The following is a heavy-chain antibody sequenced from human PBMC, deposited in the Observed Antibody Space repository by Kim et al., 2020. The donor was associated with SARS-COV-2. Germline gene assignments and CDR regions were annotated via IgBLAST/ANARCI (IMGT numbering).Heavy chain of an antibody. J-gene: IGHJ3*02. V-gene: IGHV3-13*04. CDR1: GFTLSSFD. CDR2: IGIPGDT. D-gene: IGHD3-10*01. CDR3: ARSRTGSSAFDI. Sequence: GGSLRLSCVASGFTLSSFDMHWVRQAPGKGLEWVSGIGIPGDTYYPESFKGRFTVSRENDENCLYLQINDLRAGDTAVFYCARSRTGSSAFDIWGQGTLVTVSS.